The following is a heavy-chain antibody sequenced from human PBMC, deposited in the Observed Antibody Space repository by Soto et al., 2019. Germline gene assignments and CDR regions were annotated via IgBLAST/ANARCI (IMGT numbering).Heavy chain of an antibody. CDR2: ISSSSSYI. CDR1: GFTFSSYS. J-gene: IGHJ6*02. Sequence: VGSLRLSCAASGFTFSSYSMNWVRQAPGKGLEWVSSISSSSSYIYYADSVKGRFTISRDNAKNSLYLQMNSLRAEDTAVYYCARDPTIFGVVTYYYGMDVWGQGTTVTVSS. V-gene: IGHV3-21*01. D-gene: IGHD3-3*01. CDR3: ARDPTIFGVVTYYYGMDV.